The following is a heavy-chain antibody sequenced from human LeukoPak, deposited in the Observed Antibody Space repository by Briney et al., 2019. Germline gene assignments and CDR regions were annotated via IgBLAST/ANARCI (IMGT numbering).Heavy chain of an antibody. J-gene: IGHJ6*03. CDR2: ISGSGSST. D-gene: IGHD4-17*01. CDR1: GFTFSSYA. V-gene: IGHV3-23*01. CDR3: ARDFTNYGDYYYYMDV. Sequence: GGSLRLSCAASGFTFSSYAMSWVRQAPGKGLEWVSGISGSGSSTDYADSLKGRFTVSRDNAKNSLYLQMNSLRAEDTAVYYCARDFTNYGDYYYYMDVWGQGTMVTVSS.